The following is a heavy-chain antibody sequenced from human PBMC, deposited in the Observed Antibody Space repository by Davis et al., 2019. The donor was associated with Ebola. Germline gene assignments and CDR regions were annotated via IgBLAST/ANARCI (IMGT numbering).Heavy chain of an antibody. CDR3: ARAQFPTTSDH. CDR1: GGTFSDYT. D-gene: IGHD1-1*01. CDR2: MNPNSGNT. J-gene: IGHJ4*02. Sequence: AASVKVSCKASGGTFSDYTFSWVRQAPGQGLEWMGWMNPNSGNTGYAQKFQGRVTMTRNTSISTAYMEVGSLRSDDTAVYYCARAQFPTTSDHWGQGTLVTVSS. V-gene: IGHV1-8*02.